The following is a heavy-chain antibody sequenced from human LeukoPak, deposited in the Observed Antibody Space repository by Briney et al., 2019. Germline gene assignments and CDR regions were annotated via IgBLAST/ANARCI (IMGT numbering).Heavy chain of an antibody. CDR3: ARGPQSHDYGDY. Sequence: PSETLSLTCIVSGGSISSYYWSWIRQPPGKGLEWIGEINHSGSTNYNPSLKSRVTISVDTSKNQFSLKLSSVTAADTAVYYCARGPQSHDYGDYWGQGTLVTVSS. CDR2: INHSGST. CDR1: GGSISSYY. V-gene: IGHV4-34*01. J-gene: IGHJ4*02.